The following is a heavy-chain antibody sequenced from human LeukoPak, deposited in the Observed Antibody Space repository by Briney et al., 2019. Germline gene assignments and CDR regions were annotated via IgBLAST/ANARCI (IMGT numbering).Heavy chain of an antibody. Sequence: GRSLRLSCAASGFTFSSYGMHWVRQAPGKGLEWVAVIWYDGSNQYYADSVKGRITISRDNSKNTLYLQMNSLKAQDTAVDYFSRSRDGYSSFDYWGQGTLVTVSS. CDR2: IWYDGSNQ. J-gene: IGHJ4*02. CDR3: SRSRDGYSSFDY. V-gene: IGHV3-33*01. D-gene: IGHD5-24*01. CDR1: GFTFSSYG.